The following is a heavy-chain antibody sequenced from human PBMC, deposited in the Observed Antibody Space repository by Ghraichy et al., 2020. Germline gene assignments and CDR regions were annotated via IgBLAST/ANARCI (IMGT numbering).Heavy chain of an antibody. J-gene: IGHJ6*02. CDR2: IYYSGST. D-gene: IGHD4-17*01. V-gene: IGHV4-59*01. CDR3: ARDGYGDRKQYYYYGMDV. CDR1: GGSISSYY. Sequence: SETLSLTCTVSGGSISSYYWSWIRQPPGKGLEWIGYIYYSGSTNYNPSLKSRVTISVDTSKNQFSLKLSSVTAADTAVYYCARDGYGDRKQYYYYGMDVWGQGTTVTVSS.